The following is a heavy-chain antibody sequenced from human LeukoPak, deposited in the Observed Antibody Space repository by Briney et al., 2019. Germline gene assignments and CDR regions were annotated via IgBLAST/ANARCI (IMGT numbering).Heavy chain of an antibody. Sequence: SVKVSCKASGDTFTGYYMHWVRQAPGQGLEWMGRIIPILGIANYAEKFQGRVTITADKSTSTAYMELSSLRSEDTAVYYCARSGRWELLHFDYWGQGTLVTVSS. CDR2: IIPILGIA. CDR1: GDTFTGYY. D-gene: IGHD1-26*01. V-gene: IGHV1-69*02. J-gene: IGHJ4*02. CDR3: ARSGRWELLHFDY.